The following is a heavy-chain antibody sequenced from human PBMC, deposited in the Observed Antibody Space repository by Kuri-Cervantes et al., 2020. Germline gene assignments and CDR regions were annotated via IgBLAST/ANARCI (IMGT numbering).Heavy chain of an antibody. J-gene: IGHJ4*02. V-gene: IGHV3-11*01. CDR2: ISSSGSTI. Sequence: GESLKISCAASGFTFSDYYMSWIRQAPGKGLEWVSYISSSGSTIYYADSVKGRFTISRDNAKNSLYLQMNSLGAEDTAAYYCARDPSGWYIASYFDYWGQGTLVTVSS. CDR1: GFTFSDYY. CDR3: ARDPSGWYIASYFDY. D-gene: IGHD6-19*01.